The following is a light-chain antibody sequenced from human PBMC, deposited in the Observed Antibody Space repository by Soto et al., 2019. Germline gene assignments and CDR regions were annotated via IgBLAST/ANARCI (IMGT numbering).Light chain of an antibody. Sequence: QSVLTQPPSASGSPGQSVTISCTGTSSDVGGYNYVSWYQQYPGKAPKLMIYEVTKRPSGVPDRFSGSKSGNTASLTVSGLQAEDEADYYCISYAGSHNSVVFGGGTKVTVL. CDR1: SSDVGGYNY. V-gene: IGLV2-8*01. CDR2: EVT. CDR3: ISYAGSHNSVV. J-gene: IGLJ2*01.